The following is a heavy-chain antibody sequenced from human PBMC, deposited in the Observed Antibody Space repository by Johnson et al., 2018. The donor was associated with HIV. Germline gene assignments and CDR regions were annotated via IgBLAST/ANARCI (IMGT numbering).Heavy chain of an antibody. Sequence: VQLVESGGGVAQPGRSLRLSCAASGFTFSSYAMHWVRQAPGKGLEWVAVISYDGSNKYYADSVKGRFTISRDNSKNTLYLQMNSLRAEDTAVYYCARDSDSLYAFDIWGQGTMVTVSS. J-gene: IGHJ3*02. V-gene: IGHV3-30-3*01. CDR2: ISYDGSNK. D-gene: IGHD3-22*01. CDR1: GFTFSSYA. CDR3: ARDSDSLYAFDI.